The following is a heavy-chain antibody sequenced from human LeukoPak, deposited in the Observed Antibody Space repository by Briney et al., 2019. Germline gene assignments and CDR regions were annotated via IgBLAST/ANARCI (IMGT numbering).Heavy chain of an antibody. J-gene: IGHJ4*02. V-gene: IGHV4-39*01. Sequence: PETLSLTCTVSGGSISSSSYYWGWIRQPPGKGLGWIGSIYYSGSTYYNPSLKSRVTISVDTSKNQFSLKLSSVTAADTAVYYCARHSPYSSGWLYYFDYWGQGTLVTVSS. CDR3: ARHSPYSSGWLYYFDY. D-gene: IGHD6-19*01. CDR2: IYYSGST. CDR1: GGSISSSSYY.